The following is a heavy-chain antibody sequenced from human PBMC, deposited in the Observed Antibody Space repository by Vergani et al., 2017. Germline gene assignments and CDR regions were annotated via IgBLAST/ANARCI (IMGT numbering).Heavy chain of an antibody. J-gene: IGHJ4*02. V-gene: IGHV4-34*01. CDR1: GFTFSSYE. D-gene: IGHD5-12*01. Sequence: VQLVESGGGLVQPGGSLRLSCAASGFTFSSYEMNWVRQAPGKGLEWIGEINHSGSTNYNPSLKSRVTISVDTSKNQFSLKLSSVTAADTAVYYCARGGIVATTPFDYWGQGTLVTVSS. CDR3: ARGGIVATTPFDY. CDR2: INHSGST.